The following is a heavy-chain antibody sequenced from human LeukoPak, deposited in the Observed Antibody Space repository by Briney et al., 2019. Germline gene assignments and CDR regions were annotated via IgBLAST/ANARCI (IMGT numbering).Heavy chain of an antibody. J-gene: IGHJ5*02. Sequence: GESLKISCKGSGYSFTTYWIGWVRQMPGKGLEWMGIIYPGDSDTRYSPSFQGQVTISADKSISTAYLQWSSLRYDDTAVYYCATNILVRDIINWFDPWGQGTLVTVSS. CDR2: IYPGDSDT. V-gene: IGHV5-51*01. CDR3: ATNILVRDIINWFDP. D-gene: IGHD3-10*01. CDR1: GYSFTTYW.